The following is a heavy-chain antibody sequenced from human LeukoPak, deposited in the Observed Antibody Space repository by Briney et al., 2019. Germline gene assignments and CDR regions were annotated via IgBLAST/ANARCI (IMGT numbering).Heavy chain of an antibody. J-gene: IGHJ6*03. D-gene: IGHD5-18*01. CDR1: GGSISSSSYY. CDR2: IYYSGST. Sequence: SETLSLTCTVSGGSISSSSYYWCWIRQPPGKGLEWIGSIYYSGSTYYNPSLKSRVTISVDTSKNQFSLKLSSVTAADTAVYYCAREKSGYNHYYYYYYMDVWGKGTTVTVSS. CDR3: AREKSGYNHYYYYYYMDV. V-gene: IGHV4-39*02.